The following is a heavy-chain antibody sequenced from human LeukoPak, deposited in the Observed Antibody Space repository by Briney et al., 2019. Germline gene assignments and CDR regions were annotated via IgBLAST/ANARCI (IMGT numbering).Heavy chain of an antibody. CDR2: INPNSGGT. J-gene: IGHJ4*02. Sequence: ASVKVSCKASGYTFTGYYMHWVRQAPGQGLEWMGWINPNSGGTNYAQKFQGRVTMTRDTSISTAYMELSRLRSDDTAVYYCARAKYSGYDLSVVYWGQGTLVTVSS. V-gene: IGHV1-2*02. D-gene: IGHD5-12*01. CDR1: GYTFTGYY. CDR3: ARAKYSGYDLSVVY.